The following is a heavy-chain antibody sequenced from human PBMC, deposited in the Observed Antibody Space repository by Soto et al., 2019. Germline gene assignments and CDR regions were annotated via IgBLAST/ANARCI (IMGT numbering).Heavy chain of an antibody. V-gene: IGHV3-15*07. Sequence: GGSLRLSCAASGFTFSNAWMNWVRQAPGKGLEWVGRIKSKTNSGATDYAASVKGRFTISRDNSNNTAYLQMNSLKTEDTAVYYCTRSTIVVVPAAISYRTGFDPWGQGTLVTVSS. CDR3: TRSTIVVVPAAISYRTGFDP. CDR2: IKSKTNSGAT. D-gene: IGHD2-2*01. J-gene: IGHJ5*02. CDR1: GFTFSNAW.